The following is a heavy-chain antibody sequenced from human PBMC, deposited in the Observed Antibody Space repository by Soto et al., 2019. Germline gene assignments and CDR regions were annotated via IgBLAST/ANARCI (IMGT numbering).Heavy chain of an antibody. D-gene: IGHD4-4*01. CDR3: AREVPDYSNYAKFDY. Sequence: QVQLQESGPGLVKPSQTLSLTCTVSGGSISSGGYYWSWIRQHPGKGLEWIGYIYYSGSTYYNPSLQRRVTISVDTSKNQFSLKLSSVTAADTAVYYCAREVPDYSNYAKFDYWGQGTLVTVSS. V-gene: IGHV4-31*03. CDR1: GGSISSGGYY. CDR2: IYYSGST. J-gene: IGHJ4*02.